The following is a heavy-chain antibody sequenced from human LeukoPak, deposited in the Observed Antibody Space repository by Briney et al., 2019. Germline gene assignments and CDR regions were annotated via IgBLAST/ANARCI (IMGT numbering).Heavy chain of an antibody. CDR1: GFTFSSYS. Sequence: GGSLTLSCAASGFTFSSYSMNWLRQAPGKGLEWLSSISSSSSYIYYADSVKGRFPISRDNAKNSLYLQMNSLRAEDTAVYYCARDGYSYGSPADYWGQGTLVTVSS. D-gene: IGHD5-18*01. CDR2: ISSSSSYI. CDR3: ARDGYSYGSPADY. J-gene: IGHJ4*02. V-gene: IGHV3-21*01.